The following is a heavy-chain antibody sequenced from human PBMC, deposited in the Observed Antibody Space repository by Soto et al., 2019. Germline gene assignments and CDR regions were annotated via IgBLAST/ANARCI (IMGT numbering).Heavy chain of an antibody. CDR3: ARDRSGAYYYDSSGIAAFDI. Sequence: GGSLRLSCAASGFTFSSYWMSWVRQAPGRGLEWVANIKQDGSEKYYVDSVKGRFTISRDNAKNSLYLQMNSLRAEDTAVYYCARDRSGAYYYDSSGIAAFDIWGQGTMVTVSS. V-gene: IGHV3-7*03. CDR1: GFTFSSYW. CDR2: IKQDGSEK. D-gene: IGHD3-22*01. J-gene: IGHJ3*02.